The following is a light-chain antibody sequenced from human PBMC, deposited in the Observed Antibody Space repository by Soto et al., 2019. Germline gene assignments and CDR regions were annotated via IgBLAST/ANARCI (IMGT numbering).Light chain of an antibody. J-gene: IGKJ2*01. CDR2: ETS. V-gene: IGKV3-11*01. Sequence: EIVFTQSPATLSLSPGERATLSCRASQSVSSYLAWYQQKPGQAPRLLIYETSNRATGIPARFSGSGSGTDFTLTISSLEPEDFAVYYCQQRTNWMYTFGQGTKLEIK. CDR3: QQRTNWMYT. CDR1: QSVSSY.